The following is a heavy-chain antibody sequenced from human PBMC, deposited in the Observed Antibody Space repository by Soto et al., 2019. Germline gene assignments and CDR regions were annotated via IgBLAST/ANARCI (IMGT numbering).Heavy chain of an antibody. D-gene: IGHD2-2*01. CDR2: INPNSGGT. J-gene: IGHJ6*02. CDR3: ASPGCSSTSCPGYYYYYYGMDV. V-gene: IGHV1-2*02. Sequence: GASVKVSCKASGYTFTGYYMHWVLQAPGQGLEWMGWINPNSGGTNYAQKFQGRVTMTRDTSISTAYMELSRLRSDDTAVYYCASPGCSSTSCPGYYYYYYGMDVWGQGTTVTVSS. CDR1: GYTFTGYY.